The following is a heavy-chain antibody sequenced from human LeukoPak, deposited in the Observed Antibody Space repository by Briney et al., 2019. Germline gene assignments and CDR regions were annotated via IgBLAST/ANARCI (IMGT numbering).Heavy chain of an antibody. J-gene: IGHJ4*02. CDR1: GDSISNSHW. Sequence: SGTLSLTCAVSGDSISNSHWWSWVRQPPGKGLEWIGVIYLTGDTDYNPSLKSRVTISIDKSKNQFSLKLTYVTAADTAVYYCARGSAADYWGQGTLVTVS. CDR3: ARGSAADY. D-gene: IGHD6-13*01. V-gene: IGHV4-4*02. CDR2: IYLTGDT.